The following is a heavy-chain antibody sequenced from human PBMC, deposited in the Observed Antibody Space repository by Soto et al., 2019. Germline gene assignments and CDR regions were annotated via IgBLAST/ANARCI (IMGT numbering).Heavy chain of an antibody. CDR1: GFTFSNAW. Sequence: GGSLRLSCAASGFTFSNAWMNWVRQAPGKGLEWVGRIKSKTDGGTTDYAEPVKGRFTISRDDSKNTLYLQMNSLKTEDSAVYYCTTSRDYYDSSGYLSYYYYYGMDVWGQGTTVTVS. CDR2: IKSKTDGGTT. J-gene: IGHJ6*02. CDR3: TTSRDYYDSSGYLSYYYYYGMDV. V-gene: IGHV3-15*07. D-gene: IGHD3-22*01.